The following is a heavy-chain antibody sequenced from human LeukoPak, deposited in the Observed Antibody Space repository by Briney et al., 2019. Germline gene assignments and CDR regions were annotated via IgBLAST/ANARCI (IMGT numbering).Heavy chain of an antibody. CDR3: ARVGFDGNYAFDY. Sequence: SETLSLTCAVYGGSFSGYYWSWIRQPPGKGLEWIGEINHSGSTYYNPSLKSRISISVDTSKNQFSLKLSSVTAADTAVYYCARVGFDGNYAFDYWGQGTLVTVSS. CDR2: INHSGST. CDR1: GGSFSGYY. V-gene: IGHV4-34*09. D-gene: IGHD4-17*01. J-gene: IGHJ4*02.